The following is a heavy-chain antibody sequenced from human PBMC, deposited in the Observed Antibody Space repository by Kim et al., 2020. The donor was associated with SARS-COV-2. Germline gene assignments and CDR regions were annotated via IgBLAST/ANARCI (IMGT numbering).Heavy chain of an antibody. Sequence: YADSVKGRFTTSRDNSKTTLSLQMNSLRAEDTAVYYCARALNWDGAAMDVWGQGTTVTVSS. V-gene: IGHV3-30*01. CDR3: ARALNWDGAAMDV. D-gene: IGHD1-20*01. J-gene: IGHJ6*02.